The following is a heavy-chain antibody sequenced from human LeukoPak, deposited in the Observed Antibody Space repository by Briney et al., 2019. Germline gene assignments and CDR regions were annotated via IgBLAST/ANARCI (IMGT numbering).Heavy chain of an antibody. CDR3: ARGPYSYDSSGAFDI. D-gene: IGHD3-22*01. Sequence: SETLPLTCNVSGGSIRGYYRSWIRQPAGKGLEWIGRISSSGSTNYNPSLKSRVTISVDTSKNQFSLKLSSVTAADTAVYFCARGPYSYDSSGAFDIWGQGTMVTVSS. CDR1: GGSIRGYY. V-gene: IGHV4-4*07. CDR2: ISSSGST. J-gene: IGHJ3*02.